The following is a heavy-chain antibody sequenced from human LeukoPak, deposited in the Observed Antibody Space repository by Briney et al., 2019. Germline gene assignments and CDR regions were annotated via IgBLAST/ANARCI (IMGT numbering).Heavy chain of an antibody. D-gene: IGHD1-26*01. V-gene: IGHV3-9*01. CDR2: ISWNSGSI. CDR3: AKDKVGATTWGAFDY. J-gene: IGHJ4*02. Sequence: GGSLRLSCAASGFTFDDYAMHWVRQAPGKGLEWVPGISWNSGSIGYADSVKGRFTISRDNAKNSLYLQMNSLRAEDTALYYCAKDKVGATTWGAFDYWGQGTLVTVSS. CDR1: GFTFDDYA.